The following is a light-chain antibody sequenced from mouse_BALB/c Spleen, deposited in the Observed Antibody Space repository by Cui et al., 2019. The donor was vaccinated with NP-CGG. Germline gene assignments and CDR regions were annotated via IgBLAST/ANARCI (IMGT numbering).Light chain of an antibody. CDR2: GTN. J-gene: IGLJ1*01. Sequence: QAVVPQESVITTSPGETVTRTCRSSTGTVTTSNYANWVQEKPGHLFTGLIGGTNNRAPGVPARFSGSLIGDKAALTITRAQTEDEAIYFCALWYSNHWVFGGGTKLTVL. CDR3: ALWYSNHWV. V-gene: IGLV1*01. CDR1: TGTVTTSNY.